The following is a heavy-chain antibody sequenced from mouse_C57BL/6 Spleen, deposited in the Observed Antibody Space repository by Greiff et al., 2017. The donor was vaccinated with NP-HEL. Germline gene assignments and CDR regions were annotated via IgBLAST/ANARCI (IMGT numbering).Heavy chain of an antibody. J-gene: IGHJ2*01. CDR2: IRSKSNNYAT. CDR1: GFSFNTYA. Sequence: VQLKESGGGLVQPKGSLKLSCAASGFSFNTYAMNWVRQAPGKGLEWVARIRSKSNNYATYYADSVKDRFTISRDDSESMLYLQMNNLKTEDTAMYYCVRHGGLGRFDYWGQGTTLTVSS. CDR3: VRHGGLGRFDY. D-gene: IGHD4-1*01. V-gene: IGHV10-1*01.